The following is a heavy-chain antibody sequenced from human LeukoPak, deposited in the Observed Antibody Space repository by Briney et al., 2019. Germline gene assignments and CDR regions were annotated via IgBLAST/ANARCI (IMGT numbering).Heavy chain of an antibody. CDR3: AKDGSWSCTD. CDR1: GFTFSSSA. D-gene: IGHD2-8*02. Sequence: PGGSLRLSCGASGFTFSSSAMHWVRQGPGNGLEWVAYIAHHGNNKYYADSVKGRFTISRDNSKGSLYLQMNSLRADDTAVYYCAKDGSWSCTDWGQGTLVRVSS. V-gene: IGHV3-30*02. CDR2: IAHHGNNK. J-gene: IGHJ4*02.